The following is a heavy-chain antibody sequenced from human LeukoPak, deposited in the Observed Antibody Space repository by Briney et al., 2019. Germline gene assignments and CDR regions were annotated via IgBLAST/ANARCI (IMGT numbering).Heavy chain of an antibody. CDR2: ISSSGSAI. Sequence: GGSLRLSCAAYGFTFNDYYMNWFRQAPGKGLEGVSYISSSGSAIYYADSVKGRFTISTDNAKNSLYLQMNSLRAEDTAVYYCARAPRTYDYVWGSYRPLHLDYWGQGTLVTVSS. J-gene: IGHJ4*02. CDR3: ARAPRTYDYVWGSYRPLHLDY. V-gene: IGHV3-11*01. D-gene: IGHD3-16*02. CDR1: GFTFNDYY.